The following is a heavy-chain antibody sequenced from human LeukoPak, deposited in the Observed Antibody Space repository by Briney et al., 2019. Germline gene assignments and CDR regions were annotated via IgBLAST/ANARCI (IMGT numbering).Heavy chain of an antibody. CDR3: AKDMGRGWCYFDY. D-gene: IGHD6-19*01. V-gene: IGHV3-23*01. Sequence: PGGSLRLSCAASGFTFSTYAMSWVRQAPGKGLEWVSTFTGGEGITHYADSVKGRFTISRDNSKNTLYLQMNSLRVKDTAVYYCAKDMGRGWCYFDYWGQGTLVTVSS. J-gene: IGHJ4*02. CDR1: GFTFSTYA. CDR2: FTGGEGIT.